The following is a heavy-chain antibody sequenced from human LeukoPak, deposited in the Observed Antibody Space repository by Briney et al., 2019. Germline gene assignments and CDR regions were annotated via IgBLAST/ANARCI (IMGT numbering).Heavy chain of an antibody. D-gene: IGHD6-19*01. CDR2: VYHSGST. J-gene: IGHJ2*01. CDR3: ARVAQKLERIALAATSEWRANWYFDL. Sequence: KTSETLSLTCAVSGGSISSSNWWNWVRQPPGKGLEWIGEVYHSGSTHYNPSLKSRVTMSVDTSKNQFSLKLSSVTAADTAVYYCARVAQKLERIALAATSEWRANWYFDLWGRGTLVTVSS. V-gene: IGHV4-4*02. CDR1: GGSISSSNW.